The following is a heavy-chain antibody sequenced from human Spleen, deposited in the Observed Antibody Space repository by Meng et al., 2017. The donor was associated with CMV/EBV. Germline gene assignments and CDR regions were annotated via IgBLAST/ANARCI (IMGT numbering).Heavy chain of an antibody. Sequence: SETLSLTCTVSGGSISSSSYYWGWIRQPPRKGLEWIGSIYYSGSTYYNPSLKSRVTISVDTSKNQFSLKLSSVTAADTAVYYCARGGYCSSTSCYGAPDYWGQGTLVTVSS. CDR3: ARGGYCSSTSCYGAPDY. J-gene: IGHJ4*02. CDR2: IYYSGST. D-gene: IGHD2-2*01. V-gene: IGHV4-39*07. CDR1: GGSISSSSYY.